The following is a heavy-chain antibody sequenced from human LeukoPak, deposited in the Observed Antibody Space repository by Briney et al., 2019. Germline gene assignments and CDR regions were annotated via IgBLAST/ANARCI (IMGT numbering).Heavy chain of an antibody. CDR2: INPNSGGT. J-gene: IGHJ4*02. Sequence: GASVKVSCKASGYTFTSYGISWVRQAPGQGLEWMGWINPNSGGTNYAQKFQGRVTMTRDTSISTAYMELSRLRSDDTAVYYCARWYSYGHGPDYYFDYWGQGTLVTVSS. D-gene: IGHD5-18*01. V-gene: IGHV1-2*02. CDR1: GYTFTSYG. CDR3: ARWYSYGHGPDYYFDY.